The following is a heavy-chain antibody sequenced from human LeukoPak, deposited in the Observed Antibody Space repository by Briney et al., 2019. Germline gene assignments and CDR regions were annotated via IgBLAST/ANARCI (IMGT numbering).Heavy chain of an antibody. D-gene: IGHD3-10*01. CDR3: ARGGGFYGSGTTHFDY. CDR1: GGSITSGAYA. CDR2: IYRSGST. Sequence: SETLSLTSAVSGGSITSGAYAWSWIRQPPGKGLEWIGYIYRSGSTSYNPSLKSRLSITIDKSKNQFSLNLRSVTAADTAFYYCARGGGFYGSGTTHFDYWGQGTLATVSS. J-gene: IGHJ4*02. V-gene: IGHV4-30-2*01.